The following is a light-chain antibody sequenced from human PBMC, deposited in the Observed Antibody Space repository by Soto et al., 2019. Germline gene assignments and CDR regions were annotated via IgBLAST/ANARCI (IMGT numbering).Light chain of an antibody. V-gene: IGLV2-23*01. Sequence: QSGLAQPASVSGSPGQSVTISCTGTSSDVGAYNSVSWYQQHPDKAPQLMIYKGTQRPSGVSNRFSGSTSGNAASLTISGLQAGDEADYFCCSSAPESTYVFGTGSKVTVL. CDR1: SSDVGAYNS. J-gene: IGLJ1*01. CDR3: CSSAPESTYV. CDR2: KGT.